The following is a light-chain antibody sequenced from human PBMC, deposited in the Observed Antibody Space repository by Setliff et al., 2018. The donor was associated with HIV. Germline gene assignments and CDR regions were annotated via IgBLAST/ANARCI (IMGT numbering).Light chain of an antibody. J-gene: IGLJ1*01. CDR2: QAT. CDR3: CSNTGSNTYV. Sequence: QSALTQPASVSGSPGQSITISCTGTSSDIGRYSLVSWYQQYPGKAPKLMIYQATKRPSGVSNRFSGSKSGNTASLTISGLQAEDEADYYCCSNTGSNTYVFGSGTKVT. V-gene: IGLV2-23*01. CDR1: SSDIGRYSL.